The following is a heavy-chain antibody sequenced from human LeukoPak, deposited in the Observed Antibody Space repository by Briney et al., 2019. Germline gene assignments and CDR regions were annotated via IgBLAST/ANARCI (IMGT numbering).Heavy chain of an antibody. Sequence: PGGSLRLSCAASGFTVSSNYMSWVRQAPGKGLEWVSVIYSGGSTYYADSVKGRFTISRDNSKNTLYLQMNSLRAEDTAVYYCAREGHGSGSHWDYWGQGTLVTVSS. D-gene: IGHD3-10*01. J-gene: IGHJ4*02. CDR3: AREGHGSGSHWDY. V-gene: IGHV3-53*01. CDR1: GFTVSSNY. CDR2: IYSGGST.